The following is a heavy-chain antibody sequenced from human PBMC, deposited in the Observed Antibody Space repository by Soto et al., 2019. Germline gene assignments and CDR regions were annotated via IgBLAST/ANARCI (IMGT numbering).Heavy chain of an antibody. V-gene: IGHV1-46*01. D-gene: IGHD5-12*01. CDR3: ARGDIVAIFGMDV. Sequence: QVQLVQSGAEVKKPGASVKVSCKASGYTFTSYYMHWVRQAPGQGLEWMGIINPSGGSTTYAQKFQGRVTMTRDTSSSTVYMELSSLRSEDTAVYYCARGDIVAIFGMDVWGQGTTVTVSS. CDR2: INPSGGST. CDR1: GYTFTSYY. J-gene: IGHJ6*02.